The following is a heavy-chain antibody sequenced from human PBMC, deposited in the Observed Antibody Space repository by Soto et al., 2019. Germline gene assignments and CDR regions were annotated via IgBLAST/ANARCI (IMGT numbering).Heavy chain of an antibody. D-gene: IGHD2-8*02. CDR3: GRGKVVDATFSKIHYMDV. CDR2: INHSGRA. J-gene: IGHJ6*03. CDR1: GGSFGFYY. Sequence: QVHLQQGGAGLLTPSETMSLTCAVYGGSFGFYYWSWIRQSPGRGLEWIGEINHSGRANYNPSLKSRMTISLDTSKNHYSLKLNSVTAAATAIYYWGRGKVVDATFSKIHYMDVWGKGTTVTVSS. V-gene: IGHV4-34*01.